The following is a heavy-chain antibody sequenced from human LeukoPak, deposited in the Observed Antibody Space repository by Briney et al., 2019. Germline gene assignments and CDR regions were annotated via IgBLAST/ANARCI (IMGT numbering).Heavy chain of an antibody. CDR1: GFTFSSYW. J-gene: IGHJ4*02. V-gene: IGHV3-74*01. D-gene: IGHD3-16*01. Sequence: GGSLRLSCAASGFTFSSYWMYWVRQAPGKGLVWDSRINNDGSSTIYADSVKGRFTISRDNAKNTLYLQMNSLRDDDTAVYYCVRDNGGEHLWGQGTLVTVSS. CDR2: INNDGSST. CDR3: VRDNGGEHL.